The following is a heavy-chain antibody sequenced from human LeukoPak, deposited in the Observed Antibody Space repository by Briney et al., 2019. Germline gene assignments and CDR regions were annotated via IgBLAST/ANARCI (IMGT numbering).Heavy chain of an antibody. Sequence: SETLSLTCTVSGYSISSGYYWGWIRQPPGKGLEWIGSIYHSGSTYYNPSLKSRVTLSVDASKKQFSLKLTSVTAADTAVYYCARESRRGYCNEYWGQGTLVTVSS. J-gene: IGHJ4*02. CDR1: GYSISSGYY. CDR3: ARESRRGYCNEY. CDR2: IYHSGST. V-gene: IGHV4-38-2*02. D-gene: IGHD2-15*01.